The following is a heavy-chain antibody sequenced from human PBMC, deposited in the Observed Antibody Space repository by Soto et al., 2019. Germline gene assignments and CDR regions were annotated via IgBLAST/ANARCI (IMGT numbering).Heavy chain of an antibody. J-gene: IGHJ5*02. CDR2: MYHSGNT. CDR3: ASSKYDVVAGSVWFDP. CDR1: AGSITSGGYS. Sequence: SETLSLTCALAAGSITSGGYSWGWIRQPPGQGLEWIGYMYHSGNTYYNTSLKGRVTISLDHSRTQFSLRLNSVTAADKAVYFCASSKYDVVAGSVWFDPWGQGTLVTVSS. V-gene: IGHV4-30-2*01. D-gene: IGHD2-21*01.